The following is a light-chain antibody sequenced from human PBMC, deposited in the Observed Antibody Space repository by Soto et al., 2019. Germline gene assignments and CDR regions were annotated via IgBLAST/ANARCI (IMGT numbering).Light chain of an antibody. J-gene: IGKJ5*01. CDR2: DAS. CDR3: QVRTNWSIA. Sequence: ELVLTQSPGTLSLSPGERATLSCRASQSVSSSYLAWYQQKPGQAPRLLIYDASNRATGIPARFSGTVSGTAVTLTINNLEPEDCEVYYGQVRTNWSIAFGRGTRLEIK. CDR1: QSVSSSY. V-gene: IGKV3D-20*02.